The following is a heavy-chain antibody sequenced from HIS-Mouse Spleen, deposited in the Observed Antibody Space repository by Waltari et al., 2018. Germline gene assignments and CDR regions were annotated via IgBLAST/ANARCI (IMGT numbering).Heavy chain of an antibody. D-gene: IGHD6-6*01. J-gene: IGHJ4*02. CDR2: ISWNSGSI. CDR3: AKDLRPAYSSSPYFDY. Sequence: LEWVSGISWNSGSIGYADSVKGRFTISRDNAKNSLYLQMNSLRAEDTALYYCAKDLRPAYSSSPYFDYWGQGTLVTVSS. V-gene: IGHV3-9*01.